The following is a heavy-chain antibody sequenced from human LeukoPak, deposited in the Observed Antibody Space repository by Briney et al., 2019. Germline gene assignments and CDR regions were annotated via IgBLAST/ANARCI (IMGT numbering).Heavy chain of an antibody. J-gene: IGHJ4*02. CDR2: INSDGSST. CDR3: ARVYGGYGDYHFDY. V-gene: IGHV3-74*01. Sequence: PGGSLRLSCAASGFTFSSYGMHWVRQAPGKGLVWVSRINSDGSSTSYADSVKGRFTISRDNAKNTLFLQMNGLRAEDTAVYYCARVYGGYGDYHFDYWGQGTLVTVSS. D-gene: IGHD4-17*01. CDR1: GFTFSSYG.